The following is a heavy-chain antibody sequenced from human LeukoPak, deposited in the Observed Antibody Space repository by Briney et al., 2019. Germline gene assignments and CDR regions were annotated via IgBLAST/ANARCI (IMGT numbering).Heavy chain of an antibody. CDR2: ISYDGSNK. Sequence: GGSLRLSCAASGFTFSSYGMHWVRQAPGKGLEWVAVISYDGSNKYYADSVKGRFTISRDNSKNTLYLQMNSLRAEDTAVYYCSLAVADPHYYFDYWGQGTLVTVSS. V-gene: IGHV3-30*03. CDR3: SLAVADPHYYFDY. CDR1: GFTFSSYG. J-gene: IGHJ4*02. D-gene: IGHD6-19*01.